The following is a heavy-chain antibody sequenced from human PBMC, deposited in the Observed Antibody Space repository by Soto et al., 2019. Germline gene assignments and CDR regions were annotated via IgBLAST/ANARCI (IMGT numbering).Heavy chain of an antibody. CDR2: ISENGVNK. J-gene: IGHJ4*02. V-gene: IGHV3-30*09. CDR1: GFTFTSFA. Sequence: GGSLRLSCSASGFTFTSFAIHWVRQAPGKGLEWVAVISENGVNKYSAESVRGRFVISRDNSKNTVELEMNSLRPEDTAIYFCARRLTKTVSALGYWGQGTLVTVS. CDR3: ARRLTKTVSALGY. D-gene: IGHD2-8*01.